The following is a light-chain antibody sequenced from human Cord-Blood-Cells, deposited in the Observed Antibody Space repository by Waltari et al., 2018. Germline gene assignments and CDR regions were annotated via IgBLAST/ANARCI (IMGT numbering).Light chain of an antibody. CDR2: DVS. CDR3: SSYTRSSTWV. CDR1: SSDVGGSNY. V-gene: IGLV2-14*01. Sequence: QSALTQPASVSGSPGQSITFPCTGTSSDVGGSNYFSWYQQHPGKAPQLMIYDVSKRPSGVSNRFSGSKSGNTASLTISGLQAEDEADYYCSSYTRSSTWVFGGGTKLTVL. J-gene: IGLJ3*02.